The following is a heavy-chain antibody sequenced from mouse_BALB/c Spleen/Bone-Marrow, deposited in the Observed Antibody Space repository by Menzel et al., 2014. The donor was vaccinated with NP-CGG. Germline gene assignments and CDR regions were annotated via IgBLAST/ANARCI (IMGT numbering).Heavy chain of an antibody. CDR3: ASPSWFAY. CDR1: GYSITSDYA. V-gene: IGHV3-2*02. CDR2: ISYSGST. J-gene: IGHJ3*01. Sequence: VQLKESGPGLVKPSQSLSLTCTVTGYSITSDYAWNWIRQFPGNKLEWMGYISYSGSTSYNPSLKSRISITRDTSKNQFFLQLNSVTTEDTATYYCASPSWFAYWGQGTLATVSA.